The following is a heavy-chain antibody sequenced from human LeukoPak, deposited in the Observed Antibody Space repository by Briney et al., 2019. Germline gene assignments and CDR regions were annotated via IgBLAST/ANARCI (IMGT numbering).Heavy chain of an antibody. J-gene: IGHJ5*02. V-gene: IGHV4-34*01. CDR2: INHSGST. Sequence: SETLSLTCAVYGGSFSGYYWSWIRQPPGKGLEWIGEINHSGSTNYNPSLKSRITISVDTSKNQFSLKLSSVTAADTAVYYCASLHGIALFDPWGQGTLVTVSS. CDR3: ASLHGIALFDP. CDR1: GGSFSGYY. D-gene: IGHD2-15*01.